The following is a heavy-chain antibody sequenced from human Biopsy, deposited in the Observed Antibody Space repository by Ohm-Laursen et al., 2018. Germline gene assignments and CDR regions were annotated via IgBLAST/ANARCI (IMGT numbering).Heavy chain of an antibody. CDR3: ARADPPLFYYGSGSSNWFDP. D-gene: IGHD3-10*01. Sequence: SSVKVSCKASGYTFTSYEINWVRQATGQGLEWMGWVNPDSGNTGYAQNFQGRVTMTRNTSISTAYMELSSLRSEDTAVYFCARADPPLFYYGSGSSNWFDPWGQGTLVTVSS. V-gene: IGHV1-8*01. CDR2: VNPDSGNT. CDR1: GYTFTSYE. J-gene: IGHJ5*02.